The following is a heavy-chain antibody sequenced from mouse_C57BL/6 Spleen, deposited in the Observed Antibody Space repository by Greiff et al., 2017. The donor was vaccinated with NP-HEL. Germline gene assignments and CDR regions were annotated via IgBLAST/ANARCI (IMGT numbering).Heavy chain of an antibody. J-gene: IGHJ2*01. V-gene: IGHV1-15*01. CDR2: IDPETGGT. CDR1: GYTFTDYE. Sequence: QVQLQQSGAELVRHGASVTLSCKASGYTFTDYEMHWVKQTPVHGLEWIGAIDPETGGTAYNQKFKGKAILTADKSSSTAYMELRSLTSEDSAVYYCTRYDGYYFDYWGQGTTLTVSS. D-gene: IGHD2-3*01. CDR3: TRYDGYYFDY.